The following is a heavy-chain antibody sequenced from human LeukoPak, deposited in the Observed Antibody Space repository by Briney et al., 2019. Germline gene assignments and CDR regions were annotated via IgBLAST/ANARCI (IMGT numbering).Heavy chain of an antibody. J-gene: IGHJ4*02. D-gene: IGHD3-22*01. Sequence: GASVKVSFKASGYTFTSYDINWVRQAPGQGLEWMGIINPSGGSTSYAQKVQGRVTMTRDTSTSTAYMELSSLRSEDTAVYYCARYYYDSSGYSFDYWGQGTLVTVSS. CDR1: GYTFTSYD. CDR3: ARYYYDSSGYSFDY. CDR2: INPSGGST. V-gene: IGHV1-46*01.